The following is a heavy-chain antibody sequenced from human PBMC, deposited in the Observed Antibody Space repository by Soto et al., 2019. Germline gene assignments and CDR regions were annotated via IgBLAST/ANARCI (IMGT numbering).Heavy chain of an antibody. CDR3: RAPNDERGYSYCYYYYYGMDV. D-gene: IGHD5-18*01. Sequence: EVQLVESGGGLVQPGGSLKLSCAASGFTFSGSAMHWVRQAYVKGLEWVGRIRSTDNSYATAYAASVKGRFTISIDDSKNTAYLKMNSLKTEDTAVYYCRAPNDERGYSYCYYYYYGMDVWGQGTTVTVSS. CDR1: GFTFSGSA. V-gene: IGHV3-73*01. J-gene: IGHJ6*02. CDR2: IRSTDNSYAT.